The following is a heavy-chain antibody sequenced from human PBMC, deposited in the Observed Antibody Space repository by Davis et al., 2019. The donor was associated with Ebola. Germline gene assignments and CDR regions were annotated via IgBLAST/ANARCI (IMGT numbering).Heavy chain of an antibody. CDR1: GGTSSSYA. V-gene: IGHV1-69*10. CDR3: ASGLVRGESYWYFDL. Sequence: SVTVPCQASGGTSSSYAISWVRQAPGQGLEWMGGIIPILGIANYAQKFQGRVTITADESTITAYMELSSLRSEDTAGYYCASGLVRGESYWYFDLWGRGTLVTVSS. J-gene: IGHJ2*01. D-gene: IGHD6-6*01. CDR2: IIPILGIA.